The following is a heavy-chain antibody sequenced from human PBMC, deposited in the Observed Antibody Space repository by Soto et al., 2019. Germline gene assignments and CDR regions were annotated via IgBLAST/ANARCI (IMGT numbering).Heavy chain of an antibody. Sequence: QLQLQESGSGLVKPSQTLSLTCAVSGGSISSGGYSWSWIRQPPGKGLEWIGYIYHSGSTYYNPSLKSRVTISVDRSKNQFSLKLSSVPAADTAVYYCPSTSYYGGMDVWGQGTTVTVSS. CDR1: GGSISSGGYS. CDR3: PSTSYYGGMDV. V-gene: IGHV4-30-2*01. J-gene: IGHJ6*02. CDR2: IYHSGST. D-gene: IGHD3-10*01.